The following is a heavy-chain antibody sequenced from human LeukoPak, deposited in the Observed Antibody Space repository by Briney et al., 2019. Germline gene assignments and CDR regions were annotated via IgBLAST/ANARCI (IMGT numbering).Heavy chain of an antibody. D-gene: IGHD2-2*01. J-gene: IGHJ6*02. CDR1: GYTFTGYY. Sequence: ASVTVSCKASGYTFTGYYMHWVRQAPGQGLEWMGRINPNSGGTNYAQEFQGRVTMTRDTSISTAYMELSRLRSDDTAVYYCARSQFIVVVPVYGMDVWGQGTTVTVSS. CDR2: INPNSGGT. CDR3: ARSQFIVVVPVYGMDV. V-gene: IGHV1-2*06.